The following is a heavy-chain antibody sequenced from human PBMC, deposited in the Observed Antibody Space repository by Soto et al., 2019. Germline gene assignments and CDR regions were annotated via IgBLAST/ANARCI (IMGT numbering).Heavy chain of an antibody. CDR3: GRDTGTSTPVGIDY. CDR2: ISNDEKND. V-gene: IGHV3-30*04. Sequence: QVQLVESGGGVVQPGRSLRLSCVASGFSFSGYGLHWVRQAPGKGLEWVAFISNDEKNDFYSDFVKGRFSVSRDNANHSLFLKMNSLRVEDTARYFCGRDTGTSTPVGIDYWGQGALVTVSS. CDR1: GFSFSGYG. J-gene: IGHJ4*02. D-gene: IGHD1-26*01.